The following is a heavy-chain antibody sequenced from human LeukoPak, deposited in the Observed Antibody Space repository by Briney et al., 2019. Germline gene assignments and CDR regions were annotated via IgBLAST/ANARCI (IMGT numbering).Heavy chain of an antibody. V-gene: IGHV3-23*01. CDR2: ISGSGGST. D-gene: IGHD1-14*01. CDR3: AKSSEPRVRITPFDY. CDR1: GFTFSSYG. Sequence: GGSLRLSCAASGFTFSSYGMSWVRQAPGKGLEWVSAISGSGGSTYYADSVKGRFTISRDNSKNTLYLQMNSLRAEDTAVYYCAKSSEPRVRITPFDYWGQGTLVTVSS. J-gene: IGHJ4*02.